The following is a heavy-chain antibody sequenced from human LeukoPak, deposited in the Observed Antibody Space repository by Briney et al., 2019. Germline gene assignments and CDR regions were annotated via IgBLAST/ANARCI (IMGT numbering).Heavy chain of an antibody. Sequence: SVKVSCKASGGTFSSYAISWVRQAPGQGLEWMGGIIPIFGTANYAQKFQGRVTITADESTSTAYMELSSLRSEDTAVYYCNSPGGAAAGTDYYYGMDLWRQGTTVTVSS. CDR3: NSPGGAAAGTDYYYGMDL. CDR1: GGTFSSYA. D-gene: IGHD6-13*01. J-gene: IGHJ6*02. V-gene: IGHV1-69*13. CDR2: IIPIFGTA.